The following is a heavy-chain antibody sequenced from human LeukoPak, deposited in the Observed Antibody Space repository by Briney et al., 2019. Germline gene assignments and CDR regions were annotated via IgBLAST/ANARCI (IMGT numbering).Heavy chain of an antibody. Sequence: PGGSLRLSCAASGFTFRSYGMHWVRQAPGKGLEWVAVISYDGSNKYYADSVKGRFTISRDNSKNTLYLQMNSLRAEDTAVYYFFFFNPKAAYDIWGQGTMVTVSS. CDR2: ISYDGSNK. CDR1: GFTFRSYG. V-gene: IGHV3-30*03. CDR3: FFFNPKAAYDI. D-gene: IGHD2-21*01. J-gene: IGHJ3*02.